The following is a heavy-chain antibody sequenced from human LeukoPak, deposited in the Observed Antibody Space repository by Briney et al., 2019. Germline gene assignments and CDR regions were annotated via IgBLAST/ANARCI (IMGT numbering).Heavy chain of an antibody. CDR2: IYYSGST. Sequence: PSETLSLTCTVSGGSISTYYWSWIRQPPGKGLEWIGYIYYSGSTSYDPSLKSRVTISVDTSNNHFSLKLSSVTAADTAVYYCARIPIGGSGYYSMDYWGQGTLVTVSS. V-gene: IGHV4-59*01. J-gene: IGHJ4*02. D-gene: IGHD3-22*01. CDR1: GGSISTYY. CDR3: ARIPIGGSGYYSMDY.